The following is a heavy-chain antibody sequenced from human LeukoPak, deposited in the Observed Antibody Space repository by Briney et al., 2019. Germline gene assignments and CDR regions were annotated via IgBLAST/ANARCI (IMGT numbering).Heavy chain of an antibody. J-gene: IGHJ4*02. Sequence: SETLSLTCAVHGGSFSGYYWSWIRQPPGKGLEWIGEINHSGSTNYNPSLKSRVTISVDTSKNQFSLKLSSVTAADTAVYYCARDGGAALAAAYNYWGQGTLVTVSS. CDR3: ARDGGAALAAAYNY. D-gene: IGHD6-13*01. V-gene: IGHV4-34*01. CDR2: INHSGST. CDR1: GGSFSGYY.